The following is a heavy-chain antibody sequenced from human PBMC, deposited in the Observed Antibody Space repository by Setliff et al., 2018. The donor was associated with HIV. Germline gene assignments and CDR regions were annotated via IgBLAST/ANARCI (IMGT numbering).Heavy chain of an antibody. J-gene: IGHJ4*02. D-gene: IGHD5-12*01. Sequence: PSETLSLTCTVSGGSIINYYWSWIRQPPGKGLEWIGYIYYSGSTTYNPSLKSRVTISVDTSKNQFSLKLSSVTAADTAVYYCARDRLDGYNSGFDYWGQGTLVTVSS. CDR1: GGSIINYY. CDR3: ARDRLDGYNSGFDY. V-gene: IGHV4-59*01. CDR2: IYYSGST.